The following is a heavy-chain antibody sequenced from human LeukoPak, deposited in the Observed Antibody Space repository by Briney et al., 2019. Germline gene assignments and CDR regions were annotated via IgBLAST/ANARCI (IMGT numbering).Heavy chain of an antibody. CDR1: GITLSNYG. CDR3: AKRGVVIRVILVGFHKEAYYFDS. Sequence: GGSLRLSCRVSGITLSNYGISWVRQAPGKGLEWVAGISGSGGSTNYADSVKGRFTISRDNPKNTLYLQMTSLRAEDTAVYFCAKRGVVIRVILVGFHKEAYYFDSWGQGALVTVSS. V-gene: IGHV3-23*01. CDR2: ISGSGGST. J-gene: IGHJ4*02. D-gene: IGHD3-22*01.